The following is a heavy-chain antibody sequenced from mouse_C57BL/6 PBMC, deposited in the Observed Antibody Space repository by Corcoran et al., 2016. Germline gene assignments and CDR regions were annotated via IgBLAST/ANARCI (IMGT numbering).Heavy chain of an antibody. CDR3: ASGLRKEHYFDY. V-gene: IGHV1-26*01. J-gene: IGHJ2*01. Sequence: EVQLQQSGPELVKPGASVKISCKASGYTFTDYYMNWVKQSHGKSLEWIGDINPNNGGTSYNQKFKGKATLTVDKSSSTAYMELRSLTSEDSAVYYCASGLRKEHYFDYWGQGTTLTVSS. D-gene: IGHD2-2*01. CDR1: GYTFTDYY. CDR2: INPNNGGT.